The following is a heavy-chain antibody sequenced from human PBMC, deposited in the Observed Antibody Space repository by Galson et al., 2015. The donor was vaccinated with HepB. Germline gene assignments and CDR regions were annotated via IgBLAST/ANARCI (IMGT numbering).Heavy chain of an antibody. V-gene: IGHV1-18*04. CDR2: ISAYNGNT. Sequence: SVKVSCKASGYTFTSYGISWVRQAPGQGLEWMGWISAYNGNTNYAQKLQGRVTMTTDTSTSTAYMELRSLRSDDTAVYYCARDLAYDYVWGSYRYRFGPFDYWGQGTLVTVSS. D-gene: IGHD3-16*02. CDR3: ARDLAYDYVWGSYRYRFGPFDY. CDR1: GYTFTSYG. J-gene: IGHJ4*02.